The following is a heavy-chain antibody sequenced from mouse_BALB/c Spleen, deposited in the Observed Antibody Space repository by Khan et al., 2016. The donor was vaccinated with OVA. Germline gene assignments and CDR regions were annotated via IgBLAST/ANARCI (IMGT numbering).Heavy chain of an antibody. J-gene: IGHJ4*01. Sequence: VQLVESGPGLVAPSQSLSITCTISGFSLTDYGVHWVRQPPGKGLERLVVIWSDGSTTYNSALKSRLSIIKDNSKSQIFLKMNSLQTDDTAMYYCARQPYYHYYIMDYWGQGTSVTVSS. CDR2: IWSDGST. CDR3: ARQPYYHYYIMDY. D-gene: IGHD2-10*01. CDR1: GFSLTDYG. V-gene: IGHV2-6-1*01.